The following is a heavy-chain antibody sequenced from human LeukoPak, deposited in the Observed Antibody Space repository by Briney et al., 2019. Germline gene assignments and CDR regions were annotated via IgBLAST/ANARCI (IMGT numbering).Heavy chain of an antibody. CDR1: GGSISSSPYY. CDR2: IYYSGTT. Sequence: PSETLSLTCTVSGGSISSSPYYWGWIRQPPGKGLEWIVSIYYSGTTHYNPSLESRVTISVDTPKNRFSLKLASVTAADTAIYYCAKGAGGFSYYNWFDPWGQGTLVTVSS. J-gene: IGHJ5*02. V-gene: IGHV4-39*07. CDR3: AKGAGGFSYYNWFDP. D-gene: IGHD5-18*01.